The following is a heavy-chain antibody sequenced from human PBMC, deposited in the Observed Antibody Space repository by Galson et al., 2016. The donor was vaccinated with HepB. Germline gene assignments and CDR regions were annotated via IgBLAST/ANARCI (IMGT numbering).Heavy chain of an antibody. D-gene: IGHD1-26*01. CDR1: GYTFTSYA. V-gene: IGHV1-3*01. J-gene: IGHJ4*02. Sequence: SCKASGYTFTSYAIHWVRQAPGQRLEWMGWINAVNGNTKYSQKFQVRVTITRDTSATTAYMELSSLRSDDTAVYYCARDRSSRWELPRGFDYWGQGTLVTVSS. CDR3: ARDRSSRWELPRGFDY. CDR2: INAVNGNT.